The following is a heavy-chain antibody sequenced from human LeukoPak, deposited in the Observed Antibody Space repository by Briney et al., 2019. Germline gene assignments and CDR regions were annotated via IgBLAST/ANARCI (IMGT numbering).Heavy chain of an antibody. D-gene: IGHD3-10*01. CDR1: GITFSSCA. CDR3: ATGTMVRGSNVDY. CDR2: VRGIGGDT. J-gene: IGHJ4*02. V-gene: IGHV3-23*01. Sequence: GGSLRLSCAASGITFSSCAMNWVRQPPGKRPQWVSTVRGIGGDTYYADSVKGRFTISRDTSKNTLYLQMNSLRAEDTAVYYCATGTMVRGSNVDYWGQGTLVTVSS.